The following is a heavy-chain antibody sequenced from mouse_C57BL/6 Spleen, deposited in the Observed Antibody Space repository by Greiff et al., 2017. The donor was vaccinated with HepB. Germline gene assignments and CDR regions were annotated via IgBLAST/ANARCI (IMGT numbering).Heavy chain of an antibody. Sequence: VQLQQPGAELVKPGASVKLSCKASGYTFTSYWMQWVKQRPGQGLEWIGEIDPSDSYTNYNQKFKGKATLTVDTSSSTAYMQLSSLTSEDSAVYYCAGSPYWGQGTLVTVSA. J-gene: IGHJ3*01. CDR2: IDPSDSYT. CDR1: GYTFTSYW. CDR3: AGSPY. V-gene: IGHV1-50*01.